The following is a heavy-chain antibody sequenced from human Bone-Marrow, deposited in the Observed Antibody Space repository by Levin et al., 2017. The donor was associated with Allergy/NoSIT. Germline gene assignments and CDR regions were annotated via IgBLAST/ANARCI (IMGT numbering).Heavy chain of an antibody. D-gene: IGHD6-19*01. CDR3: AQDISPGSGWFESFDA. Sequence: PGGSLRLSCAASGFAFTFEDHAMHWVRQAPGKGPEWVAGISWDSGNIAYADSVKGRFSISRDNAKKSVFLQMRSLRPEDTALYYCAQDISPGSGWFESFDAWGQGTLVIVSS. J-gene: IGHJ5*02. V-gene: IGHV3-9*01. CDR1: GFAFTFEDHA. CDR2: ISWDSGNI.